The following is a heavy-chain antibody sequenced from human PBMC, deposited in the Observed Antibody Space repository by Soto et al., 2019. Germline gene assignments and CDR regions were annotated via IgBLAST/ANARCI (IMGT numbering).Heavy chain of an antibody. D-gene: IGHD2-8*01. CDR2: INPKSGGT. Sequence: ASVQVSCKASGYSFTDYHIHWVRQAPGQGLEWLGRINPKSGGTSTAQKFQGWVTMTTDTSISTASMELTRLTSDDTAIYYCARGDSTXCSNGVCSFFYNHDMDVWGQGTTVTVSS. CDR1: GYSFTDYH. CDR3: ARGDSTXCSNGVCSFFYNHDMDV. J-gene: IGHJ6*02. V-gene: IGHV1-2*04.